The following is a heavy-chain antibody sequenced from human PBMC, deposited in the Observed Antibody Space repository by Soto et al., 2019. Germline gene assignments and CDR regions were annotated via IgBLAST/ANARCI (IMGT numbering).Heavy chain of an antibody. CDR3: AREPVVVVAATLSSSARSNDAFDI. V-gene: IGHV4-34*01. D-gene: IGHD2-15*01. CDR1: GGSFSGYY. J-gene: IGHJ3*02. CDR2: INDSGST. Sequence: SETLSLTCAVYGGSFSGYYWSWIRQPPGKGLEWIGEINDSGSTNYNPSLKSRVTISVDTSSNQFSLKLSSVTAADTAVYYCAREPVVVVAATLSSSARSNDAFDIWGQGTMVTVSS.